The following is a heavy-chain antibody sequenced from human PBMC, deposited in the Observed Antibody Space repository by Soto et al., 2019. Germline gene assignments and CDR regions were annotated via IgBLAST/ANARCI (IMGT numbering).Heavy chain of an antibody. CDR2: ISSSGSTI. J-gene: IGHJ4*02. D-gene: IGHD3-22*01. CDR1: GFTFSSYE. Sequence: PGGSLRLSCAASGFTFSSYEMNWVRQAPGKGLEWVSYISSSGSTIYYADSVKGRFTISRDNAKNSLYLQMNSLRAEDTAVYYCARVKIGDYYDSSGYPLWGQGTLVTVSS. V-gene: IGHV3-48*03. CDR3: ARVKIGDYYDSSGYPL.